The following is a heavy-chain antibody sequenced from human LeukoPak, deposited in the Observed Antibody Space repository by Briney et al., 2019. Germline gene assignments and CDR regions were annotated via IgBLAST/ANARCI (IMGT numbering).Heavy chain of an antibody. Sequence: PGRSLRLSCAASGFTLSSYGMHWVRQAPGKGLEWVAVISYDGSNKYYADSVKGRFTISRDNSKNTLYLQMNSLRAEDTAVYYCAKDLTLYYDSPLFDYWGQGTLVTVSS. CDR1: GFTLSSYG. CDR2: ISYDGSNK. J-gene: IGHJ4*02. V-gene: IGHV3-30*18. CDR3: AKDLTLYYDSPLFDY. D-gene: IGHD3-22*01.